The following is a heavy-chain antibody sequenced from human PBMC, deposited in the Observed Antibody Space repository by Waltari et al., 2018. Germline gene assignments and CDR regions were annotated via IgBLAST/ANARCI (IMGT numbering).Heavy chain of an antibody. Sequence: QVQLVQSGAEVKKPGSSVKVSCQASGRTFSSFAISWLRRAPGQGLEWMGGIIPIFGTANYAQKFQGRVTITADESTSTAYMELSSLRSEDTAVYYCAGVMRELLYAFDIWGQGTMVTVSS. CDR3: AGVMRELLYAFDI. CDR1: GRTFSSFA. V-gene: IGHV1-69*01. D-gene: IGHD1-26*01. J-gene: IGHJ3*02. CDR2: IIPIFGTA.